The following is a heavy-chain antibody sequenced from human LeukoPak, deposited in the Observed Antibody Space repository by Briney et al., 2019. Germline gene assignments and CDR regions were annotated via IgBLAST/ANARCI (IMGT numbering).Heavy chain of an antibody. J-gene: IGHJ4*02. D-gene: IGHD3-22*01. CDR3: AHLYFYNSVGYSRAFDY. CDR1: GFSLTSNGVG. CDR2: IYWDDEK. Sequence: SGPTLVKPTQTLTLTCTFSGFSLTSNGVGVGWIRQPPGKALEGLALIYWDDEKRYSPSLRTRLTITKDTSRRQVVPTLSNMDPVDTGTYYCAHLYFYNSVGYSRAFDYWGQGTLVTVSS. V-gene: IGHV2-5*02.